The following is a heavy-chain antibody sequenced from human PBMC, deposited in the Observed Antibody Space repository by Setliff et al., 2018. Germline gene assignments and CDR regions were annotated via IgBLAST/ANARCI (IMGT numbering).Heavy chain of an antibody. CDR3: ATRTFAVIPHSGLGLDYFYGMDV. D-gene: IGHD2-21*01. V-gene: IGHV4-39*07. CDR1: GGSISRSSYY. J-gene: IGHJ6*02. Sequence: SETLSLTCTVSGGSISRSSYYWGWIRQPPGKGLEWIEEINHSGRTNYSPSLRSRVSMSLDTSKRQVSLNLNSVTAADTGVYYCATRTFAVIPHSGLGLDYFYGMDVWGRGTTVTVSS. CDR2: INHSGRT.